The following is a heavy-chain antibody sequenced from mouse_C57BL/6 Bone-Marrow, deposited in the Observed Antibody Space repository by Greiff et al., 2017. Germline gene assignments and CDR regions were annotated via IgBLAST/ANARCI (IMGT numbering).Heavy chain of an antibody. J-gene: IGHJ1*03. V-gene: IGHV1-50*01. CDR1: GYTFTSYW. CDR3: ARGDYGYDGPCWYFDV. Sequence: QVQLQQPGAELVKPGASVKLSCKASGYTFTSYWMQWVNQRPGQGLEWIGEIDPSDSYTNYNQKFKGKATLTVDTSSSTAYMQLSSLTSDDSAVYYCARGDYGYDGPCWYFDVWGTGTTVTVSS. CDR2: IDPSDSYT. D-gene: IGHD2-2*01.